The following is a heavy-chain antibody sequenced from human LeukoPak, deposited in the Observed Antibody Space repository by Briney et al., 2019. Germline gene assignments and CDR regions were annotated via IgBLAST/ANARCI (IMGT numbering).Heavy chain of an antibody. CDR2: IHYSGST. D-gene: IGHD4-17*01. Sequence: SETLSLTCTVSGGSISSSYWSWIRQPPGKGLEWIGYIHYSGSTNYNPSLKSRVTISVDTSKNQFSLKVNSVTAADTAVYYCARDADYGDYFDYGGQGTLATAS. CDR1: GGSISSSY. V-gene: IGHV4-59*01. J-gene: IGHJ4*02. CDR3: ARDADYGDYFDY.